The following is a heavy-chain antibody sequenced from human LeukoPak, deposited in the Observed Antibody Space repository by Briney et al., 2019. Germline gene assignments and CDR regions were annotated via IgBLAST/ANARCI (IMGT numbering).Heavy chain of an antibody. CDR2: MSYSGST. CDR3: ARLLRDGYYDGTGYYHYYFDY. CDR1: GGSIITYY. Sequence: PSETLSLTCSVSGGSIITYYWSWIRQPPGKGLEWIGYMSYSGSTNYNPSLNSRVTISIDTSKNQFSLKLSSVTAADTAVYYCARLLRDGYYDGTGYYHYYFDYWGQGTLVTVSS. J-gene: IGHJ4*02. V-gene: IGHV4-59*08. D-gene: IGHD3-22*01.